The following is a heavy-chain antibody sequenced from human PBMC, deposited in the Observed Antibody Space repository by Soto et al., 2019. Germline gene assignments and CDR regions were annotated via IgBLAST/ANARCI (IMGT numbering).Heavy chain of an antibody. CDR1: GFTFSSYG. V-gene: IGHV3-30*18. J-gene: IGHJ6*02. Sequence: GGSLRLSCAASGFTFSSYGMHWVRQAPGKGLEWVAVISYDGSNKYYADSVKGRFTISRDNSKNTLYLQMNSLRAEDTAVYYCAKDSITGTTSWHYYYGMDVWGQGTTVTVSS. CDR2: ISYDGSNK. D-gene: IGHD1-7*01. CDR3: AKDSITGTTSWHYYYGMDV.